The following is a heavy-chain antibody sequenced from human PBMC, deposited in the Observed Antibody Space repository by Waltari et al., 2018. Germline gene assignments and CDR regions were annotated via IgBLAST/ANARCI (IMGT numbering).Heavy chain of an antibody. D-gene: IGHD6-13*01. CDR3: AVPRFEFSSWERDAFDI. CDR2: INPNSGGT. J-gene: IGHJ3*02. V-gene: IGHV1-2*06. Sequence: QVQLVQSGAEVKKPGASVKVSCKASGYTFTGYYMHWGRQAPGQGLEWMGRINPNSGGTNYAQKFQGRVTMTRDTSISTAYMELSRLRSDDTAVYYCAVPRFEFSSWERDAFDIWGQGTMVTVSS. CDR1: GYTFTGYY.